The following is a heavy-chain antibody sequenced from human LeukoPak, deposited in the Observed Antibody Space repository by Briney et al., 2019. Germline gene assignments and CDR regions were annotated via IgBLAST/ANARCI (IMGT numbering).Heavy chain of an antibody. CDR2: IYYSGST. V-gene: IGHV4-39*07. CDR1: GGSISSSSYY. D-gene: IGHD3-10*01. Sequence: SETLSLTCTVSGGSISSSSYYWGWIRQPPGKGLGWIGSIYYSGSTYYNPSLKSRVTISVDTSKNQFSLKLSSVTAADTAVYYCATAPRGRGDAFDIWGQGTMVTVSS. CDR3: ATAPRGRGDAFDI. J-gene: IGHJ3*02.